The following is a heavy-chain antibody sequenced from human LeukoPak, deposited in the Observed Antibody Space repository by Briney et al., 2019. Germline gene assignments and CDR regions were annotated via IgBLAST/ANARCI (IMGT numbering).Heavy chain of an antibody. CDR3: AKVSYSSGWPA. V-gene: IGHV3-9*01. Sequence: GGSLRLSCAASGFTFSSYGMHWVRQAPGKGLEWVSGISWNSGSIGYADSVKGRFTISRDNAKNSLYLQMNSLRAEDTALYYCAKVSYSSGWPAWGQGTLVTVSS. D-gene: IGHD6-19*01. CDR1: GFTFSSYG. J-gene: IGHJ5*02. CDR2: ISWNSGSI.